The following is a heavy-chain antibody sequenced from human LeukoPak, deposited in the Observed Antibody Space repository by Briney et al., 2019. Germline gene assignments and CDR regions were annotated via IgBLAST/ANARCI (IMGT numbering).Heavy chain of an antibody. Sequence: GGSLRLSCAASGFTVSSNYMSWVRQAPGKGLEWVSVIYSGGSTYYADSVKGRFTISRDNSKNTLYLQMNSLRAEDTAVYYCARESVAPSKYYYDSSGYYLDYWGQGTLVTVSS. J-gene: IGHJ4*02. D-gene: IGHD3-22*01. CDR1: GFTVSSNY. V-gene: IGHV3-53*01. CDR3: ARESVAPSKYYYDSSGYYLDY. CDR2: IYSGGST.